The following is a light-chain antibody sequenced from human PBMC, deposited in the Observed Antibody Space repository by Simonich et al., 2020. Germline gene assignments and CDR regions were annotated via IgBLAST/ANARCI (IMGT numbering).Light chain of an antibody. CDR2: AAS. Sequence: DLQMSQSPSSLSASVGDRVTLTCRASQGISNSLAWYQQKPGKAPKLLLCAASRFESGVPSRFSGSGSGTDYTLTISSLQHEDFATYYCQQYYSTPLTFGGGTKVEIK. CDR1: QGISNS. CDR3: QQYYSTPLT. V-gene: IGKV1-NL1*01. J-gene: IGKJ4*01.